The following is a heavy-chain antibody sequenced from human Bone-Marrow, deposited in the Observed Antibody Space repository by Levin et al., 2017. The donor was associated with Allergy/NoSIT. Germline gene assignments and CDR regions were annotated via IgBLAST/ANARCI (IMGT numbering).Heavy chain of an antibody. CDR1: GFTFSSHA. Sequence: GESLKISCAASGFTFSSHAMSWVRQAPGKGLDWVSSLSGTGGTTHYADSVKGRFTISRDNSKNTLYLQINSLRAEDTAVYYCASHRENYYDSSGYYYFDYWGQGTLVTVSS. V-gene: IGHV3-23*01. D-gene: IGHD3-22*01. J-gene: IGHJ4*02. CDR3: ASHRENYYDSSGYYYFDY. CDR2: LSGTGGTT.